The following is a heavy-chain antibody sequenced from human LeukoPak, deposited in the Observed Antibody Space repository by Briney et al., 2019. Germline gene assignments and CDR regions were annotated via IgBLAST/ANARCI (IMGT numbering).Heavy chain of an antibody. V-gene: IGHV1-3*01. J-gene: IGHJ4*02. CDR2: INAGNGNT. Sequence: ASVKVSCKASGYTFTSYAMHWVRQAPGQRLEWMGWINAGNGNTKYSQKFQGRVTITRDTSASTAYMELSSLRSEDTAVHYCARGLRYFDWLFKYWGQGTLVTVSS. CDR1: GYTFTSYA. D-gene: IGHD3-9*01. CDR3: ARGLRYFDWLFKY.